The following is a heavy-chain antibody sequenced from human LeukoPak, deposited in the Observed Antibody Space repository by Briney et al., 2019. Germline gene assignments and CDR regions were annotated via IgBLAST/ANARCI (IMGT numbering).Heavy chain of an antibody. CDR3: AKGHFGAGHY. CDR2: ITGDGGTT. J-gene: IGHJ4*02. D-gene: IGHD3-3*01. CDR1: GFTFDDFT. Sequence: PGGSLRLSGAASGFTFDDFTMHWFGQPPGRGLQWVSLITGDGGTTSYADSVKGRFTISRDNSKNSLYLHMNSLRNEDTALYYCAKGHFGAGHYWGQGTLVTVSS. V-gene: IGHV3-43*02.